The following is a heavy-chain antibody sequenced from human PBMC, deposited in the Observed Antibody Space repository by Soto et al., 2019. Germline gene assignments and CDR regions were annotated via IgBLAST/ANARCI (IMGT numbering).Heavy chain of an antibody. Sequence: QVQLVQSGAEVKKPGSSVRVSCTDSGTIFSSYTISWVRQAPGQGLEWMGRIIPILGETNSAQKCHGRVTLTSHMSTNTSYMELNSLRLEDTAVYYFARGLGGRMDDWGQGTTVTVSS. CDR2: IIPILGET. CDR1: GTIFSSYT. V-gene: IGHV1-69*08. J-gene: IGHJ6*02. D-gene: IGHD3-16*01. CDR3: ARGLGGRMDD.